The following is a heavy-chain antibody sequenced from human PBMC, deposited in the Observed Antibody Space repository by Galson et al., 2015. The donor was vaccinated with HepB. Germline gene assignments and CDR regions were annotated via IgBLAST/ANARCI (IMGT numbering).Heavy chain of an antibody. CDR1: GFTFSSYA. Sequence: SLRLSCAASGFTFSSYAMHWVRQAPGKGLEWVAVISYDGSNKYYADSVKGRFTISRDNSKNTLYLQMNSLRAEDTAVYYCARDQGIAAAGIDYWGQGTLVTVSS. D-gene: IGHD6-13*01. V-gene: IGHV3-30*04. CDR2: ISYDGSNK. CDR3: ARDQGIAAAGIDY. J-gene: IGHJ4*02.